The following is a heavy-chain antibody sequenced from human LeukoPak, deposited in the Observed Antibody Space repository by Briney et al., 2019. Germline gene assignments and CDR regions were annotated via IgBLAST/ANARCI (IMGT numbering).Heavy chain of an antibody. Sequence: GASVKVSCKASGYTFTSYYMHWVRQAPGQGLEWMGIINPSGGSTSYAQKLQGRVTMTTDTSTSTAYMELRSLRSDDTAVYYCARDPYYYGSGSYYDYWGQGTLVTVSS. J-gene: IGHJ4*02. CDR3: ARDPYYYGSGSYYDY. D-gene: IGHD3-10*01. CDR1: GYTFTSYY. CDR2: INPSGGST. V-gene: IGHV1-46*01.